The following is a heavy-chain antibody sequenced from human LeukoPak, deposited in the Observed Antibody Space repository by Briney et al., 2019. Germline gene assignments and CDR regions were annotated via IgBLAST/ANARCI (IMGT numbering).Heavy chain of an antibody. V-gene: IGHV3-23*01. Sequence: GGSLRLSCAASGFTFRSYAMSWVRQAPGKGLEWVSAIGGSGGNTYYADSVKGRFTISRDNSKSTLYLQVNSLRAEDTALYYCAKTQYCTDCLAEFDYWGQGTLVTVSS. CDR2: IGGSGGNT. D-gene: IGHD2-8*02. CDR1: GFTFRSYA. J-gene: IGHJ4*02. CDR3: AKTQYCTDCLAEFDY.